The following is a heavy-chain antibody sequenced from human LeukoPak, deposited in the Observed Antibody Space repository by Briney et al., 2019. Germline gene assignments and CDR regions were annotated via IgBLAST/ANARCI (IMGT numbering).Heavy chain of an antibody. V-gene: IGHV3-23*01. CDR3: AKRYCSGGSSYMGFDY. CDR2: ISGSGGST. J-gene: IGHJ4*02. Sequence: GGSLRLSCAASGFTFSSYAMSWVRQAPGKGLEWVSAISGSGGSTYYADSVKGRFTISRDNSKNTLYLRMNSLRAEDTAVYYCAKRYCSGGSSYMGFDYWGQGTLVTVSS. D-gene: IGHD2-15*01. CDR1: GFTFSSYA.